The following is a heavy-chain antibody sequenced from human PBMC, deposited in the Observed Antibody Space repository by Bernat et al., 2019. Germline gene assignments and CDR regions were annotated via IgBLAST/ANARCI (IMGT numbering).Heavy chain of an antibody. CDR2: INTNTGNP. CDR1: GYTFSRHA. CDR3: ASMNSSGWYAFDD. J-gene: IGHJ4*02. D-gene: IGHD6-19*01. V-gene: IGHV7-4-1*02. Sequence: QVQLVQSGSELKKPGASVKVSCKASGYTFSRHAINWMRQAPGQGLEWMGWINTNTGNPTYAQGFTGRFVFSLDTSVSTAYVQISSLKAEDTAVYFCASMNSSGWYAFDDWGQGTLVTVSS.